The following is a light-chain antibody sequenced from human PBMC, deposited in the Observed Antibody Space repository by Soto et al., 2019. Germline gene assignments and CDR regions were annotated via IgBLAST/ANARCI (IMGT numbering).Light chain of an antibody. V-gene: IGKV3-15*01. CDR1: QSISSY. CDR3: QQYSNWPPYT. J-gene: IGKJ2*01. Sequence: IIMTHSPAFLSVSPGERATLSCRASQSISSYLAWYQQKPGQAPRLFIYGASTRATGVPARFSGSGSGTEFTLTISSLQSEDSAVYYCQQYSNWPPYTFGQGTKLEIK. CDR2: GAS.